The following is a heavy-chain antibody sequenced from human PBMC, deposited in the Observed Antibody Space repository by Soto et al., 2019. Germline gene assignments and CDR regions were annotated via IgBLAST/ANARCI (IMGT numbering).Heavy chain of an antibody. CDR2: INPNGGST. Sequence: QVQLVQSGAEVKPPGASVKLSCKTSGYTFTSYYIHWVRQAPGQGLEWMGIINPNGGSTNYARNLQVRFTMPSDTDTSTVYLELSSLRSDDTAVYYCARDLLRGLKWGQGTLVAVSS. J-gene: IGHJ4*02. D-gene: IGHD2-15*01. CDR3: ARDLLRGLK. V-gene: IGHV1-46*01. CDR1: GYTFTSYY.